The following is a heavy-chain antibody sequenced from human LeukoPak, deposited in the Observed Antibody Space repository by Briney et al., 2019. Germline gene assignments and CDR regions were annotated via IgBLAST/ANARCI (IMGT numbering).Heavy chain of an antibody. J-gene: IGHJ4*02. CDR2: VYYSDNA. Sequence: SETLSLTCAVSGGSVSSGAYSWNWIRQPPGKGLEWIGYVYYSDNAYYNPSLKSRVTISLDTSKNQFSLRLSSVTAADTAVYYCASQSGGYAYWGQGTLVTVSS. CDR1: GGSVSSGAYS. D-gene: IGHD5-12*01. V-gene: IGHV4-30-4*07. CDR3: ASQSGGYAY.